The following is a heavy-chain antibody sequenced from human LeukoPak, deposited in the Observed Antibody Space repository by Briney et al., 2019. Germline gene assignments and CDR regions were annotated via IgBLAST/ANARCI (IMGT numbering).Heavy chain of an antibody. D-gene: IGHD6-19*01. CDR3: ARRFHSSGWYYFDY. J-gene: IGHJ4*02. CDR2: ISAYNGNT. Sequence: ASVKVSCKASGYTFTSYGISWVRQAPGQGLEWMGWISAYNGNTNYAQKLQGRVTMTTDTSTSTAYMELRSLRSDDTAVYYCARRFHSSGWYYFDYWGQGTLVTVSS. CDR1: GYTFTSYG. V-gene: IGHV1-18*01.